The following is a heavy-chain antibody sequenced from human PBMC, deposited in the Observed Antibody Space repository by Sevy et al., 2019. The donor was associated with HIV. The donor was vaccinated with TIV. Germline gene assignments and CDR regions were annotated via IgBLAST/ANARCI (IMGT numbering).Heavy chain of an antibody. CDR1: GKTLTALA. V-gene: IGHV1-24*01. CDR3: AGTKDYYDNSGDPFDY. CDR2: YDPEDAET. J-gene: IGHJ4*02. Sequence: ASVKVSGKVSGKTLTALAIHWVRQAPGKGLEWMATYDPEDAETYYAQRFQGRVTMTEDTSTDTAYMEMSSLGSEDTAVFYCAGTKDYYDNSGDPFDYWGQGTLVTVSS. D-gene: IGHD3-22*01.